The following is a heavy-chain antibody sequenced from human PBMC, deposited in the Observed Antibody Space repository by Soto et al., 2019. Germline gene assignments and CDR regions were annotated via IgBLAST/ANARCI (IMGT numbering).Heavy chain of an antibody. V-gene: IGHV3-21*01. Sequence: EVQLVESGGGLVKPGESLRLSCAASGFTFSNYNINWVRQAPGKGLEWVASIRSRSIDMYYADSVKGRFTISRDAAKNSLSLQMNGLRAEDTAVYFCVRASYPAKAFDIWGQGTMVTVSS. D-gene: IGHD2-2*01. CDR3: VRASYPAKAFDI. CDR1: GFTFSNYN. CDR2: IRSRSIDM. J-gene: IGHJ3*02.